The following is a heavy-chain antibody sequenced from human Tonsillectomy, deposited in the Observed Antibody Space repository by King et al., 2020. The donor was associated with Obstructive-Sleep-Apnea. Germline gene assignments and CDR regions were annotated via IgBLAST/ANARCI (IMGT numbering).Heavy chain of an antibody. V-gene: IGHV4-39*01. CDR1: GCSISSSSYY. CDR3: ARQLRFYDTSGTFDY. Sequence: QLQESGPGLVKPSETLSLTCTVSGCSISSSSYYWGWIRQPPGKGLGWSGSIYYSGGTSYNPSLNSRVTLSVETSTNQFSLKLSSVPAADTAVDYCARQLRFYDTSGTFDYWGQGTLVTVSS. CDR2: IYYSGGT. D-gene: IGHD3-22*01. J-gene: IGHJ4*02.